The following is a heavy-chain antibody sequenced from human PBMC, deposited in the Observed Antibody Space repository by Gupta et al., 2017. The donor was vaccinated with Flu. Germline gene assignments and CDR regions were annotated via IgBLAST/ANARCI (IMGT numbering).Heavy chain of an antibody. CDR3: ARSGQFGANYYYYYMDL. D-gene: IGHD3-3*01. V-gene: IGHV1-8*01. J-gene: IGHJ6*03. CDR2: MNPSSGHT. Sequence: DINWVRQAPGQGLEWMGWMNPSSGHTGYAQKCQGRVTMTRNTSISTAYMELGSLRYEDTAVYYCARSGQFGANYYYYYMDLWGKGTTVTVSS. CDR1: D.